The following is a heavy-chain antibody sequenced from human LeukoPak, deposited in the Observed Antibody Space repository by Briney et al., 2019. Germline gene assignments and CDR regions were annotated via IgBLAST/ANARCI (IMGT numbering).Heavy chain of an antibody. V-gene: IGHV4-39*07. CDR3: ANGDSQY. Sequence: SETPSPTPPLPCCSISNNRYYLGGVPRPPGKGLEWIGSIYYSGSTYYNPSLKSRVTISVDTSKNQFSLKLSSVTAADTAVYYCANGDSQYWGQGTLVTVSS. CDR2: IYYSGST. CDR1: CCSISNNRYY. J-gene: IGHJ4*02.